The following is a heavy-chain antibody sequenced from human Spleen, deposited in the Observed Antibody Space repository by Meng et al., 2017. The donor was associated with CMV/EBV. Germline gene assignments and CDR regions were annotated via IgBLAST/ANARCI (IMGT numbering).Heavy chain of an antibody. V-gene: IGHV3-9*01. D-gene: IGHD3-3*01. CDR3: AKGGRSLLAPLDY. CDR2: INWNTGNL. J-gene: IGHJ4*02. Sequence: GGSLRLSCAASRFTFDDYAMHWVRQAPGKGLEWVSGINWNTGNLDYADSVKGRFTISRDNAKNSLYLQMNTLRVEDTALYYCAKGGRSLLAPLDYWGQGTLVTVSS. CDR1: RFTFDDYA.